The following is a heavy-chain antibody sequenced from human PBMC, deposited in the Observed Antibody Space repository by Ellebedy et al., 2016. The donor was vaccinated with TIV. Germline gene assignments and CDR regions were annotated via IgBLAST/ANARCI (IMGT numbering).Heavy chain of an antibody. V-gene: IGHV1-8*01. CDR1: GYTFTDYD. CDR2: MKPGRGNT. Sequence: AASVKVSCKASGYTFTDYDINWVRQATGQGLEYLGWMKPGRGNTGYAQKFEGRVTMPRNTSTSTAYMELSSLRSDDTAVYYCVVGLFHPWGQGTLVSVSS. D-gene: IGHD3/OR15-3a*01. J-gene: IGHJ5*02. CDR3: VVGLFHP.